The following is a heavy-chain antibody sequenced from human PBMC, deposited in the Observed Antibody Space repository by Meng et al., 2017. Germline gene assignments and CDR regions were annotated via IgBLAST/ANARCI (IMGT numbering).Heavy chain of an antibody. J-gene: IGHJ4*02. V-gene: IGHV1-2*02. D-gene: IGHD6-19*01. CDR3: ARERISSGWYRRDGSEIDY. Sequence: GESLKISCAASGYTFTGYYMHWVRQAPGQGLEWMGWINPNSGGTNYAQKFQGRVTMTRDTSISTAYMELSRLRSDDTAVYYCARERISSGWYRRDGSEIDYWGQGTLVTVSS. CDR2: INPNSGGT. CDR1: GYTFTGYY.